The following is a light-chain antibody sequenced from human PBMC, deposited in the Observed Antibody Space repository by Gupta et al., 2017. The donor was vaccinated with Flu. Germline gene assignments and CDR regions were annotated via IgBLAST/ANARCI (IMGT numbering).Light chain of an antibody. CDR3: CSYARRDIWV. J-gene: IGLJ1*01. Sequence: QSALTQPRSVSGSPGQSVTISCTGTSSDVGAYDYVSWYQQHPGNDPHRILYDVSKCPSGVPDRFSGSKSGNAESPPTSGLEAEDEADDYYCSYARRDIWVFGTGTKVTVL. V-gene: IGLV2-11*01. CDR2: DVS. CDR1: SSDVGAYDY.